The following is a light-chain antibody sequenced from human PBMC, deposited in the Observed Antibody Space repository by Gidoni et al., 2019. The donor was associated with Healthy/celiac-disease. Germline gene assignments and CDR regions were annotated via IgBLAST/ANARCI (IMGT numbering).Light chain of an antibody. J-gene: IGKJ2*01. CDR2: TAS. V-gene: IGKV1-17*01. Sequence: DIQINQAPSSLSASVGDRVTITCRASQGIGNELGWYQQKPGKAPKRLIYTASRLQSGVPSRFSGSGFGAEFTLTISSLQPEDFSTYYCLQYNAYPPTFGQGTRLEIK. CDR3: LQYNAYPPT. CDR1: QGIGNE.